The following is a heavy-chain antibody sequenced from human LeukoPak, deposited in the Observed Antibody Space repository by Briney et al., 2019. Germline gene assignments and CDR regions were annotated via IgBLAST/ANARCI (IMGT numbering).Heavy chain of an antibody. CDR1: GGSISGYH. CDR2: ISYSGST. D-gene: IGHD3-16*01. V-gene: IGHV4-59*01. J-gene: IGHJ4*02. CDR3: ARVGRGDHTWGSYSFDY. Sequence: SETLSLTCTVSGGSISGYHWSWIRQPPGKGLEWIGYISYSGSTKYNPSLKSRVIISVDTSKNQFSLNLSSLTAADTAVYYCARVGRGDHTWGSYSFDYWGQGTLVTVSS.